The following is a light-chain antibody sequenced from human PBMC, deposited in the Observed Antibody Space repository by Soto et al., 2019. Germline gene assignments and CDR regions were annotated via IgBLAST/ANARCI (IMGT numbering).Light chain of an antibody. V-gene: IGKV3-20*01. CDR2: GAS. CDR3: QQYGGSPIT. J-gene: IGKJ5*01. Sequence: IVLPQSPDTLSLSPGERVTLSCRASQSVTTRLAWYQHKPGQAPTLLMSGASNRASGVPVRFSGSGSGTDFTLTITRLEPEDFALYYCQQYGGSPITFGLGTRLEI. CDR1: QSVTTR.